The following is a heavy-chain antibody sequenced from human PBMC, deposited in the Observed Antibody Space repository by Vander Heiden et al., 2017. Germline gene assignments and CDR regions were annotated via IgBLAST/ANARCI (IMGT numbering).Heavy chain of an antibody. CDR1: GSTFTSYD. Sequence: QVQLVQSGAEVKKPGASVKVSCKASGSTFTSYDINWVRHATGQGLEWMGWMNPNSGNTGYAQKFQGRVTMTRNTSISTAYMELSSLRSEDTAVYYCASQGGYYDSSGYYYNRDYWGQGTLVTVSS. CDR2: MNPNSGNT. CDR3: ASQGGYYDSSGYYYNRDY. J-gene: IGHJ4*02. V-gene: IGHV1-8*01. D-gene: IGHD3-22*01.